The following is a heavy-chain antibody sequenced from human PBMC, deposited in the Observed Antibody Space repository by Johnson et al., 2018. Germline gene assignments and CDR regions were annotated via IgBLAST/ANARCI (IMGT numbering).Heavy chain of an antibody. D-gene: IGHD3-10*01. V-gene: IGHV5-51*01. CDR2: IYPGDSDT. Sequence: VQLVQSGAEVKKPGESLKISCKGSGYSFTTYWIGWVRQMPGKGLEWMGVIYPGDSDTRYSPSFQGQVPIPADKSISTAHLPSSSLKASAPAMYYCASRSMVRGAQGAFDIWGQGTMVIVSS. CDR1: GYSFTTYW. J-gene: IGHJ3*02. CDR3: ASRSMVRGAQGAFDI.